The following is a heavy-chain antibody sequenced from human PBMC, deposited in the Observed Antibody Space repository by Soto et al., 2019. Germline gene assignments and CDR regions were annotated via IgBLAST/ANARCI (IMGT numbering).Heavy chain of an antibody. J-gene: IGHJ6*02. CDR1: GFTFSSYA. CDR3: ARDWGIAAAGYYYYGMDV. V-gene: IGHV3-30-3*01. D-gene: IGHD6-13*01. CDR2: ISYYGSNK. Sequence: QVQLVESGGGVVQPGRSLRLSCAASGFTFSSYAMHWVRQAPGKGLEWVAVISYYGSNKYYADSVKGRFTISRDNSKNTLYLQMYSLRAEDTAEYYCARDWGIAAAGYYYYGMDVWGQGTTVNVSS.